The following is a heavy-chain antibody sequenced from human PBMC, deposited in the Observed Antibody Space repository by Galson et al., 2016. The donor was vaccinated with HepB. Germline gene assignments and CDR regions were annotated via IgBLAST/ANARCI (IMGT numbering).Heavy chain of an antibody. CDR2: IYSDGST. CDR3: ARGRGYSGYASCYGMDV. Sequence: SLRLSCAASGFTISSHYMSWVRQAPGKGLEWVSTIYSDGSTYYADSVKGRFTISRDNSKNTLYLQVNSLRAEDTALYYCARGRGYSGYASCYGMDVWGQGTTVTVSS. D-gene: IGHD5-12*01. CDR1: GFTISSHY. V-gene: IGHV3-53*01. J-gene: IGHJ6*02.